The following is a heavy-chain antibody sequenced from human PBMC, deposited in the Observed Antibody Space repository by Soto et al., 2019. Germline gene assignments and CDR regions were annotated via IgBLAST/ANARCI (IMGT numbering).Heavy chain of an antibody. J-gene: IGHJ6*02. V-gene: IGHV4-59*12. CDR2: IYYSGST. D-gene: IGHD2-15*01. Sequence: SETLSLTCTVSGGSISSYYWSWIRQPPGKGLEWIGYIYYSGSTNSNPSLKSRVTISVDTSKNQFSLKLSSVTATATAVYYCARGRVVVAGYGMDVWGQGTTVTAP. CDR1: GGSISSYY. CDR3: ARGRVVVAGYGMDV.